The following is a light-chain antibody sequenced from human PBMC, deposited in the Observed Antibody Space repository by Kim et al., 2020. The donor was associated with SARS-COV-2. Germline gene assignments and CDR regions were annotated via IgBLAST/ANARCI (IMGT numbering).Light chain of an antibody. J-gene: IGLJ2*01. Sequence: VSPGQPASITCSGDKLGDKYACWYQQKPGQSPVLVIYQDSKRPSGIPERFSGSNSGNTATLTISGTQAMDEADYYCQAWDSSTHVVFGGGTQLTVL. CDR1: KLGDKY. V-gene: IGLV3-1*01. CDR3: QAWDSSTHVV. CDR2: QDS.